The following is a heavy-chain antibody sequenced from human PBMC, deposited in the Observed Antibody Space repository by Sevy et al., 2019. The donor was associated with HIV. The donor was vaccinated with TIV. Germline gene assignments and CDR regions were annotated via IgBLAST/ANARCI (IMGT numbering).Heavy chain of an antibody. CDR3: ARGYSNYLIDY. Sequence: GGSLRLSCAASGFTFSSYSMNWVRQAPGKGLEWASSISSSSSYRYYADSVKGRFTISRDNAKTSLFLQMNSLRAEDTAVYYCARGYSNYLIDYWGQGTLVTVSS. CDR1: GFTFSSYS. D-gene: IGHD4-4*01. J-gene: IGHJ4*02. CDR2: ISSSSSYR. V-gene: IGHV3-21*01.